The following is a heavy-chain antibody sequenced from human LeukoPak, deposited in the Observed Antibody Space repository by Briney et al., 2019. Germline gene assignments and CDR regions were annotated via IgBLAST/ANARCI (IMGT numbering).Heavy chain of an antibody. CDR2: ISASGGGT. CDR3: AKDFSGSGSPNYYYYMDV. CDR1: GLTLSSYA. V-gene: IGHV3-23*01. Sequence: GGSLRLSCAVSGLTLSSYAMSWVRHGPGKGLEWVSDISASGGGTHYADSVKGRFTISRDNYKNTLYLQMDSLRTEDTALYYCAKDFSGSGSPNYYYYMDVWGKGTTVTVSS. J-gene: IGHJ6*03. D-gene: IGHD3-10*01.